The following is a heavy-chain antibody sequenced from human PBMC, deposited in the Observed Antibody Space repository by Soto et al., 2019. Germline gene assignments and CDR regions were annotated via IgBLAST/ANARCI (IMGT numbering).Heavy chain of an antibody. V-gene: IGHV3-23*01. J-gene: IGHJ4*02. CDR1: GFTFSSYA. Sequence: GGSLRLSCAASGFTFSSYAMSWVRQAPGKGLEWVSAISGSGGSTYYADSVKGLFTISRDNSKNTLYLQMNSLRAEDTAVYYCAKDRRMITFGGVIVPHFDYWGQGSLVTVSS. CDR3: AKDRRMITFGGVIVPHFDY. D-gene: IGHD3-16*02. CDR2: ISGSGGST.